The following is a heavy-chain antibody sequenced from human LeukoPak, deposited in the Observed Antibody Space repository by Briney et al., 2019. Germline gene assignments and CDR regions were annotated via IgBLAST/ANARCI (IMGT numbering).Heavy chain of an antibody. V-gene: IGHV4-39*01. D-gene: IGHD6-13*01. Sequence: SETLSLTCTVSGGSISSSSYYWGWIRQPPGKGLEWIGSIYYSGSTYYSPSLKSRVTISVDTSKNQFSLKLNSVTAADTAVYYCATHSSSRGPLRYWGQGALVTVSS. CDR2: IYYSGST. CDR1: GGSISSSSYY. J-gene: IGHJ4*02. CDR3: ATHSSSRGPLRY.